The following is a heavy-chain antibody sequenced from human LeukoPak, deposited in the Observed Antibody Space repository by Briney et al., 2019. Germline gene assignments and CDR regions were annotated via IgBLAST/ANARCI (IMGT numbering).Heavy chain of an antibody. CDR3: ARGRGVIILVSYYYYGMDV. J-gene: IGHJ6*04. CDR1: GGTFSSYA. CDR2: IFPIFGTA. Sequence: SVKVSCKASGGTFSSYAISWVRQAPGQGLEWMGGIFPIFGTANYAQKFQGRVTITADESTSTAYMELSSLRSEDTAVYYCARGRGVIILVSYYYYGMDVWGKGTTVTVSS. V-gene: IGHV1-69*01. D-gene: IGHD3-10*01.